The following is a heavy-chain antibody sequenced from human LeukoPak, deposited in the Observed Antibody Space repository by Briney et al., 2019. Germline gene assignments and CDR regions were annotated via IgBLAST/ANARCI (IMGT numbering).Heavy chain of an antibody. CDR2: IYYSGST. V-gene: IGHV4-39*01. CDR3: ARHGLSSGSYDY. D-gene: IGHD3-10*01. CDR1: GGSISSSSYY. J-gene: IGHJ4*02. Sequence: PSETLSLTCTVSGGSISSSSYYLGWIRQPPGKGLEWIGSIYYSGSTYYNPSLKSRVTISVDTSKNQFSLKLSSVTAADTAVYYCARHGLSSGSYDYWGQGTLVTVSS.